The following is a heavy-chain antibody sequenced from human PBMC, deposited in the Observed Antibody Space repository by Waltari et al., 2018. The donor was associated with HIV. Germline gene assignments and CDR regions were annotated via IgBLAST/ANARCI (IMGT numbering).Heavy chain of an antibody. J-gene: IGHJ4*02. Sequence: QVQLVQSGAEVKKPGASVKVSCKASGYTFTGYYMHWVRQAPGQGLEWMGRINPNSGGTNYAQKFQGRVTMTRYTSISTAYMELSRLRSDDTAVYYCARDQVGGYSGYGSDYWGQGTLVTVSS. CDR1: GYTFTGYY. CDR2: INPNSGGT. V-gene: IGHV1-2*06. CDR3: ARDQVGGYSGYGSDY. D-gene: IGHD5-12*01.